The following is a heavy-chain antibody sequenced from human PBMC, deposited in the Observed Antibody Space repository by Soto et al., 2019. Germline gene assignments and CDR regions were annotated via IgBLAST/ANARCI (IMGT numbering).Heavy chain of an antibody. CDR2: IKQDGSEK. V-gene: IGHV3-7*05. CDR3: AGEPIGVAAAGSQNYYYYGMDV. D-gene: IGHD6-13*01. CDR1: GFTFSSYW. Sequence: GGSLRLSCAASGFTFSSYWMSWVRQAPGKGLEWVANIKQDGSEKYYVDSVKGRFTISRDNAKNSLYLQMNSLRAEDTAVYYCAGEPIGVAAAGSQNYYYYGMDVWGQGTTVTVSS. J-gene: IGHJ6*02.